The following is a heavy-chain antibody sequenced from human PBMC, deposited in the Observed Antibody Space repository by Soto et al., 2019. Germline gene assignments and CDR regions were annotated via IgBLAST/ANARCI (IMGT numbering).Heavy chain of an antibody. CDR2: FYPGDSDS. Sequence: GESLKISYKASGYSFTNYRIGWVRQMAGKGLEWMGIFYPGDSDSRYSPSFQGQVTISADKSISTAYLQWSSLKASDTAMYYCARVYYDSSGYSSNGFDYWGRGTLVTVSS. CDR1: GYSFTNYR. V-gene: IGHV5-51*01. D-gene: IGHD3-22*01. J-gene: IGHJ4*02. CDR3: ARVYYDSSGYSSNGFDY.